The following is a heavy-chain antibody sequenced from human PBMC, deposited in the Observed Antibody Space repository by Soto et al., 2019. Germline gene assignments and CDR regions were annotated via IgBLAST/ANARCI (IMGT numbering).Heavy chain of an antibody. J-gene: IGHJ6*02. Sequence: GASVKVSCKASGYTFTSYYMHWVRQAPGQGLEWMGIINPSGGSTSYAQKFQGRVTMTRDTSTSTVYMELSSLRSEDTAVYYCARKTEESPCFYCGMDDWGQGTTVTVS. D-gene: IGHD2-15*01. V-gene: IGHV1-46*01. CDR1: GYTFTSYY. CDR2: INPSGGST. CDR3: ARKTEESPCFYCGMDD.